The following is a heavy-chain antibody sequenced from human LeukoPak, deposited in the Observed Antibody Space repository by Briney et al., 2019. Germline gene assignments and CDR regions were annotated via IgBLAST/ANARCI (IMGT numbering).Heavy chain of an antibody. Sequence: GASMKVSCKASGYTFTSYAMHWVRQAPGQRLEWMGWINAGNGNTKYSQKFQGRVTITRDTSASTAYMELSSLRSEDTAVYYCARAEDLGDYEPWGQGTLVTVSS. D-gene: IGHD4-17*01. J-gene: IGHJ5*02. CDR2: INAGNGNT. CDR1: GYTFTSYA. V-gene: IGHV1-3*01. CDR3: ARAEDLGDYEP.